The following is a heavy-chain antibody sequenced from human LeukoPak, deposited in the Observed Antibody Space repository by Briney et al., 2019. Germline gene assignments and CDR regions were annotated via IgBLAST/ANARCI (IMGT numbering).Heavy chain of an antibody. V-gene: IGHV5-51*01. J-gene: IGHJ6*02. CDR2: IYPGDSDT. CDR1: GYSFTSYW. CDR3: ARWAVEAVAGPLYCYYGMDV. Sequence: GESLKISCKGSGYSFTSYWIGWVRQMPGKGLEWMGIIYPGDSDTRYSPSFQGQVTISADKSISTAYLQWSSLKASGTAMYYCARWAVEAVAGPLYCYYGMDVWGQGTTVTVSS. D-gene: IGHD6-19*01.